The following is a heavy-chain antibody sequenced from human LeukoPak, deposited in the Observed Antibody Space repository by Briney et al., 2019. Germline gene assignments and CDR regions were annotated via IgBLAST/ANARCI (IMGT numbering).Heavy chain of an antibody. Sequence: SETLSLTCTVSGGSISGYYWSWIRQPPGKGLEWIGYIYYSGSTKYNPSLKSRVIISAGTSKNQFSLKLSSVTAADTAVYYCARVMGFGELYDYWGQGTLVTVSS. CDR1: GGSISGYY. V-gene: IGHV4-59*01. CDR3: ARVMGFGELYDY. D-gene: IGHD3-10*01. CDR2: IYYSGST. J-gene: IGHJ4*02.